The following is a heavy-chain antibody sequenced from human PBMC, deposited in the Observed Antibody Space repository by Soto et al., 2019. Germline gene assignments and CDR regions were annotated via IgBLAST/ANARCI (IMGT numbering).Heavy chain of an antibody. V-gene: IGHV4-34*01. CDR2: INHSGST. J-gene: IGHJ5*01. Sequence: PSETLSLTCAVYGGSFSGYYWSWIRQPPGKGLEWIGEINHSGSTNYNPSLKSRVTISVDTSKNQFSLKLSSVTAADTAVYYCARGRTYSGSYYHGYNWLDSWGKGTLGTVSS. D-gene: IGHD3-10*01. CDR1: GGSFSGYY. CDR3: ARGRTYSGSYYHGYNWLDS.